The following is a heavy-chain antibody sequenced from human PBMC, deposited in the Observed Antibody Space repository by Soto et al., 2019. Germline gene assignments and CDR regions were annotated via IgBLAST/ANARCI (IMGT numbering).Heavy chain of an antibody. Sequence: GGSLRLSCAASGFTFSSYAMSWVRQAPGKGLEWVSAISGSGGSTYYADSVKGRFTISRDNSKNTLYLQMNSLRAEDTAVYYCANPYYYDRDYYYYGMDVWGQGTTVTVSS. CDR3: ANPYYYDRDYYYYGMDV. CDR1: GFTFSSYA. J-gene: IGHJ6*02. D-gene: IGHD3-22*01. CDR2: ISGSGGST. V-gene: IGHV3-23*01.